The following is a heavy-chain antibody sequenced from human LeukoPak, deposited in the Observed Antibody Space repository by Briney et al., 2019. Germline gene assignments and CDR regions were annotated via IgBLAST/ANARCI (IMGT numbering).Heavy chain of an antibody. CDR2: MNPNSGNT. CDR1: GYTFTSYG. Sequence: GASVKVSCKASGYTFTSYGITWVRQAPGQGLEWMGWMNPNSGNTGYAQKFQGRVTMTRNTSISTAYMELSSLRSEDTAVYYCARGRTRHSVAGGFWGQGTLVTVSS. D-gene: IGHD6-19*01. CDR3: ARGRTRHSVAGGF. J-gene: IGHJ4*02. V-gene: IGHV1-8*02.